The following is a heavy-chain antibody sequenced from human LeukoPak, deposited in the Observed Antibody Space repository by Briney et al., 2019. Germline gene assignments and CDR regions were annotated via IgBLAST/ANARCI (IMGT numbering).Heavy chain of an antibody. CDR3: ARRAGAYSHPYDY. CDR1: GFTVSSNS. D-gene: IGHD4/OR15-4a*01. Sequence: GESLRLSCAVSGFTVSSNSMSWVRQAPGKGLEWVSFIYSDNTHYSDSVKGRFTISRDNSKNTLYLQMNSLRAEDTAVYYCARRAGAYSHPYDYWGQGTLVTVSS. J-gene: IGHJ4*02. V-gene: IGHV3-53*01. CDR2: IYSDNT.